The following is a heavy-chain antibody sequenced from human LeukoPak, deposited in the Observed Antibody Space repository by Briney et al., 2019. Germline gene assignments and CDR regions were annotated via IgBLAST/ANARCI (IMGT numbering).Heavy chain of an antibody. CDR1: GYTFNTYG. CDR3: ARDLYSGSYFGPKTPLDY. V-gene: IGHV1-18*01. CDR2: ISGYNGKT. J-gene: IGHJ4*02. Sequence: ASVKVSCKASGYTFNTYGITWVRQAPGQGLEWMGWISGYNGKTKYAQKLQDRVTMTTDTSTTTAYMELRSLRSDDTAVYYCARDLYSGSYFGPKTPLDYWGQGTLVTVSS. D-gene: IGHD1-26*01.